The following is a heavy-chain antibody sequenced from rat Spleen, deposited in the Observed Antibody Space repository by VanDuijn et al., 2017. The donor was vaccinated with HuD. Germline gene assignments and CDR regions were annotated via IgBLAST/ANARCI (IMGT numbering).Heavy chain of an antibody. D-gene: IGHD1-2*01. CDR1: GFTFSNYW. J-gene: IGHJ4*01. CDR3: TRDRTIAAIADA. V-gene: IGHV5-31*01. CDR2: ITSGGYNT. Sequence: EVQLVESGGGLVQPGRSLKLSCVASGFTFSNYWMSWIRQAPGKGLEWVATITSGGYNTFYPDSVKGRFTISRDNAKSTLYLQMDSLRSEDTATYYCTRDRTIAAIADAWGQGASVTVSS.